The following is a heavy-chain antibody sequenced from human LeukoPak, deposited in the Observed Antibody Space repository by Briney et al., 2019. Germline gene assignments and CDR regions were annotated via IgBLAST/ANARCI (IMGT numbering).Heavy chain of an antibody. J-gene: IGHJ4*02. Sequence: ASVKVSCKASGYTFTSYGISWVRQAPGQGLEWMGWISAYNGNTNYAQKLQGRVTMTTDTSTSTAYMELRSLRSDDTAVYYCARAAIHRGYSYGPDYWGQGTLVTVSS. CDR3: ARAAIHRGYSYGPDY. CDR2: ISAYNGNT. D-gene: IGHD5-18*01. CDR1: GYTFTSYG. V-gene: IGHV1-18*01.